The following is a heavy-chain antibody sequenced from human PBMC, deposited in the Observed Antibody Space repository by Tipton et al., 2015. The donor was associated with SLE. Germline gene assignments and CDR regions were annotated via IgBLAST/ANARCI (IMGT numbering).Heavy chain of an antibody. CDR2: ISSSSSTI. Sequence: SLRLSCAASGFTFSSYSMNWVRQAPGKGLEWVSYISSSSSTIYYADSVKGRFTISRDNAKNSLYLQMNSLRAEDTAVYYCARDPGDSSGFDAFDIWGQGTMVTVSS. CDR1: GFTFSSYS. V-gene: IGHV3-48*01. CDR3: ARDPGDSSGFDAFDI. J-gene: IGHJ3*02. D-gene: IGHD3-22*01.